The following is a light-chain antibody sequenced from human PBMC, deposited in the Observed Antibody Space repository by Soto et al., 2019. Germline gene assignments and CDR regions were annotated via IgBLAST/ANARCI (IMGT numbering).Light chain of an antibody. CDR2: GNS. J-gene: IGLJ1*01. CDR3: QSYDSVMSGGV. Sequence: QSVLTQPPSVSAAPGQRVTISCTGSSSNIGAGYNVHWYQQLAATPPHLLIYGNSNRSAVVPHRFAGSKSGTSASLVITGLHAEDEDDYYGQSYDSVMSGGVFGTGTKLTVL. CDR1: SSNIGAGYN. V-gene: IGLV1-40*01.